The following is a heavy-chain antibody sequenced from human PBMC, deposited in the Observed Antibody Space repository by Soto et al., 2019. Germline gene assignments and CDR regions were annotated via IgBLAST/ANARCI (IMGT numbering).Heavy chain of an antibody. V-gene: IGHV3-7*05. CDR1: GFTFSSYW. J-gene: IGHJ4*02. Sequence: GGSLRLSCAASGFTFSSYWMSWVRQAPGKGLEWVANIKQDGSEKYYVDSVKGRFTISRDNAKNSLYLQMNSLRAEDTAVYYCARETSGYSSSWYGGEFDYWGQGTLVTVSS. CDR2: IKQDGSEK. CDR3: ARETSGYSSSWYGGEFDY. D-gene: IGHD6-13*01.